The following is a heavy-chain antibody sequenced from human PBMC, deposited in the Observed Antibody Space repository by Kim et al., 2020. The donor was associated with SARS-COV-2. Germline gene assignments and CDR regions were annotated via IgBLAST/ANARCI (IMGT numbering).Heavy chain of an antibody. Sequence: GGSLRLSCAASGFTFNNAWMSWVRQAPGKGLEWVGRIKSKADGRTTDYAAPVKGRFTISRDDSYNTLSLQMNSLKTEDTAVYFCTTVTTVTYVDYWGQGTLGTVSS. D-gene: IGHD4-17*01. CDR2: IKSKADGRTT. J-gene: IGHJ4*02. V-gene: IGHV3-15*01. CDR3: TTVTTVTYVDY. CDR1: GFTFNNAW.